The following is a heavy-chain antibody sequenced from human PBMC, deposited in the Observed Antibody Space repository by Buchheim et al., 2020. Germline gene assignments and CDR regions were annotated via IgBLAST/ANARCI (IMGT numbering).Heavy chain of an antibody. CDR2: INPNSGDT. CDR1: GYSFTGYY. CDR3: ARGPLYGSGGDYGPRFDP. Sequence: QVQLVQSGAEVKKPGASVKVSCKASGYSFTGYYIHWVRQAPGQGLEWMGWINPNSGDTNYAQKFQDWVTMTRDTSITTAYMELGRLKSDDTAVYYCARGPLYGSGGDYGPRFDPWGQGTL. D-gene: IGHD3-10*01. J-gene: IGHJ5*02. V-gene: IGHV1-2*04.